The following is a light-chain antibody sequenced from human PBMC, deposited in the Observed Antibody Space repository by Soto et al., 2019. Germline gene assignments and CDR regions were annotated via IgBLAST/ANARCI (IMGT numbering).Light chain of an antibody. J-gene: IGKJ5*01. CDR2: AAS. V-gene: IGKV3-15*01. Sequence: IVMTQSPATLSVSPGERATLSCRASQSISSNLAWYQQKTGQAPRLLIYAASTRATGIPARFSGSGSGTEFSLTISSLQSEDFAIYYCQQYNNWPPITFGQGTRLEN. CDR3: QQYNNWPPIT. CDR1: QSISSN.